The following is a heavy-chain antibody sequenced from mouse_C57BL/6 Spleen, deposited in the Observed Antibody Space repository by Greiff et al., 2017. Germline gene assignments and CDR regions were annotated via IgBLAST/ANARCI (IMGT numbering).Heavy chain of an antibody. CDR2: ISSGGDYI. CDR3: TRVPSSHWYFDV. CDR1: GFTFSSYA. D-gene: IGHD1-1*01. V-gene: IGHV5-9-1*02. J-gene: IGHJ1*03. Sequence: EVNLVESGEGLVKPGGSLKLSCAASGFTFSSYAMSWVRQTPEKRLEWVAYISSGGDYIYYADTMKGRFTISRDNARNTLYLQMSSLKSEDTAMYYCTRVPSSHWYFDVWGTGTTVTVSS.